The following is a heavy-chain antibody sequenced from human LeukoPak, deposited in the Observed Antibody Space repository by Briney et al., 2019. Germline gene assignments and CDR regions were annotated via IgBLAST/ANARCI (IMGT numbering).Heavy chain of an antibody. V-gene: IGHV3-74*01. CDR1: GFTFNSYW. CDR3: ARGYGDWFDP. J-gene: IGHJ5*02. D-gene: IGHD3-10*01. CDR2: INSDESRT. Sequence: GGSLRLSCAASGFTFNSYWMHWVRQAPGKGLVWVSRINSDESRTAYADSVKGRFSISRDNAKNTVYLQMNSLRAEDTAVYYCARGYGDWFDPWGQGTLVTVSS.